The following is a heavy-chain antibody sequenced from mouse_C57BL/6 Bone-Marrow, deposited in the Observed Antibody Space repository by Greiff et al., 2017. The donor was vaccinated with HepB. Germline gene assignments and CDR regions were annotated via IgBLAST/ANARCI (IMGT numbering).Heavy chain of an antibody. CDR1: GFNIKDDY. CDR3: TGDSSGYVGFAY. CDR2: IDPENGDT. V-gene: IGHV14-4*01. J-gene: IGHJ3*01. D-gene: IGHD3-2*02. Sequence: DVQLQESGAELVRPGASVKLSCTASGFNIKDDYMHWVKQRPEQGLEWIGWIDPENGDTEYASKFQGKATITADTSANTAYLQLSSLTSEDTAVYYCTGDSSGYVGFAYWGQGTLVTVSA.